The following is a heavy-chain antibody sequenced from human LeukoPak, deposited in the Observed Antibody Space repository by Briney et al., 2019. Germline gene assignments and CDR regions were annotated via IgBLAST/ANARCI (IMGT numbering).Heavy chain of an antibody. D-gene: IGHD2-15*01. CDR3: ARTQVGWYYFDY. V-gene: IGHV3-7*01. CDR1: GFNFSSYW. Sequence: SGGSLRLSCAASGFNFSSYWMSWVRQAPGKGLEWVANIKQDGSEKYYVDSVKGRFTISRDNAKNSLYLQMNSLRAEDTAVYYCARTQVGWYYFDYWGQGTLVTVSS. CDR2: IKQDGSEK. J-gene: IGHJ4*02.